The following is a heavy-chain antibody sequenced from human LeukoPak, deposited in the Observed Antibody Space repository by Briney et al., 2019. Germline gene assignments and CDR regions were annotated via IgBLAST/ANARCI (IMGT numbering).Heavy chain of an antibody. V-gene: IGHV1-2*04. CDR2: INPNSGGT. D-gene: IGHD2-2*01. CDR3: ARGGCSSTSCPDYYYYYGMDV. Sequence: ASVKVSCKASGYTFTGYYMHWVRQAPGQGLEWMGWINPNSGGTNYAQKFQGWVTMTRDTSISTAYMELSRLRSDDTAVYYCARGGCSSTSCPDYYYYYGMDVWGQGTTVTVSS. J-gene: IGHJ6*02. CDR1: GYTFTGYY.